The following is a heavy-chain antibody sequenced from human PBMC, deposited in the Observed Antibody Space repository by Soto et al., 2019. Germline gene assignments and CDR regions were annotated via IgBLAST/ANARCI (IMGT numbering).Heavy chain of an antibody. J-gene: IGHJ4*02. V-gene: IGHV1-18*04. D-gene: IGHD3-22*01. CDR3: AREAYFDSSGYYHYFDY. CDR1: GYTFTSYG. Sequence: ASVKVSCKASGYTFTSYGISWVRQAPGQGLEWMGWISAYNGNTNYAQKLQGRVTMTTDTSTSTAYMELRSLRSDDTAVYYCAREAYFDSSGYYHYFDYWGQGTLVTGSS. CDR2: ISAYNGNT.